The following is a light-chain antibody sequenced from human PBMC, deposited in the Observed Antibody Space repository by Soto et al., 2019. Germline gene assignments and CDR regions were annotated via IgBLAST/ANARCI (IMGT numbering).Light chain of an antibody. CDR2: DVS. CDR3: CSYTSSSTPWV. V-gene: IGLV2-14*03. Sequence: QSVLTQPASVSGSPGQSITISCTGTSSDVGGYNYVSWYQQNPGKAPKLMIYDVSDRPSGVSNRFSASKSGNTASLTISGLQAEDEADYYCCSYTSSSTPWVFGTGSKVTVL. CDR1: SSDVGGYNY. J-gene: IGLJ1*01.